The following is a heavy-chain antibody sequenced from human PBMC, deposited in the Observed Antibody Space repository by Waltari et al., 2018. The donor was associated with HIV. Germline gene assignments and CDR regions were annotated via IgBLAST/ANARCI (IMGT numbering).Heavy chain of an antibody. CDR3: ASEDYDSSGHLFDL. Sequence: QVQLVQSGAEVKKPGASVKVSCKASGYTFTGYYMHWVRQAPGQGLEWMGWSNPNSGGTNYAQNFQGRVTMTRDTSISTAYMELSRLRSDDTAVYYCASEDYDSSGHLFDLWGRGTLVTVSS. V-gene: IGHV1-2*02. D-gene: IGHD3-22*01. CDR1: GYTFTGYY. J-gene: IGHJ2*01. CDR2: SNPNSGGT.